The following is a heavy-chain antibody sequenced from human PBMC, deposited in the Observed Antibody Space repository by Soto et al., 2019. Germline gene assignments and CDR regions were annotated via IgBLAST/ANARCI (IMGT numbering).Heavy chain of an antibody. D-gene: IGHD2-21*02. V-gene: IGHV4-39*01. J-gene: IGHJ6*02. Sequence: LSLTCTVSGGPISTGSHYWGWIRQPPGKGLEWIGSINYSGSTYSNPSLQSRLTISVDTSKNEFSLRLSSVTAADTAVYYCARHGYCGGDCYLLYYYYGLDVWGQGTTVTVSS. CDR3: ARHGYCGGDCYLLYYYYGLDV. CDR1: GGPISTGSHY. CDR2: INYSGST.